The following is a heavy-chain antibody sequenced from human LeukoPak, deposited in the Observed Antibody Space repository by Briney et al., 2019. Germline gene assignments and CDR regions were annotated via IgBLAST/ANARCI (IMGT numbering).Heavy chain of an antibody. CDR2: IYTSGST. CDR3: ARGGRVVVIKSDYYYYYMDV. Sequence: SETLSLTCTVSGGSISSYHWSWIRQPAGKVLEWIGRIYTSGSTNYNPSLKSRVTMSVDTSKNQFSLKLSSVTAADAAVYYCARGGRVVVIKSDYYYYYMDVWGKGTTVTVSS. J-gene: IGHJ6*03. V-gene: IGHV4-4*07. CDR1: GGSISSYH. D-gene: IGHD3-22*01.